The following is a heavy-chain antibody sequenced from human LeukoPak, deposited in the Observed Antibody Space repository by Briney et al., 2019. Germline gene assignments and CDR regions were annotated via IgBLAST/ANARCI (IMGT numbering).Heavy chain of an antibody. CDR1: GGSISSYY. Sequence: SETLSLTCTVSGGSISSYYWSWIRQPPGKGLEWIGYIYYSGSTNYNPSLKSRVTISVDTSKNQFSLKLSSVTAADTAVYYCARGGSSSWYVLFDYWGQGTPVTVSS. CDR2: IYYSGST. D-gene: IGHD6-13*01. CDR3: ARGGSSSWYVLFDY. J-gene: IGHJ4*02. V-gene: IGHV4-59*01.